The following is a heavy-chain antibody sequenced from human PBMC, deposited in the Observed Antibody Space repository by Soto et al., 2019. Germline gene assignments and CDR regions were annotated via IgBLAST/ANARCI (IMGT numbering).Heavy chain of an antibody. CDR3: VRDSIAASGFDS. D-gene: IGHD6-13*01. CDR2: IIPLFGTT. CDR1: GGPFSSYT. Sequence: QVQLVQSGAEVKKPGSSVKVSCKVSGGPFSSYTLSWVRQAPGQGPEWMGEIIPLFGTTNYVQGFQGRLTSAADVSTNTAYMELSSLRSDDTDLYCCVRDSIAASGFDSWGQGTLVTVS. J-gene: IGHJ4*02. V-gene: IGHV1-69*12.